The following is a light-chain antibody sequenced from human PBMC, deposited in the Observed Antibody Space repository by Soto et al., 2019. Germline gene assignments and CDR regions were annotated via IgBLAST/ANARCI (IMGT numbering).Light chain of an antibody. CDR3: QAYDYSLTASV. CDR2: GNR. V-gene: IGLV1-40*01. J-gene: IGLJ3*02. Sequence: QSVLTQPPSVSGAPGQRVTLSCTGNSSNLGAGYDVHWYQQLPGAAPKLVIFGNRNRPSGVPERFSGSKSGTSASLAITGLQAADEAHYYCQAYDYSLTASVFGGGTKLTVL. CDR1: SSNLGAGYD.